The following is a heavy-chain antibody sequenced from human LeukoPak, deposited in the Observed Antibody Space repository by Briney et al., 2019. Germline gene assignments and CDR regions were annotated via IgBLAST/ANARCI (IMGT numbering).Heavy chain of an antibody. Sequence: ASVKVSCKASGYTFTSYDINWVRQATGQGLEWMGWMNPNSGNTGYAQKFQGRVTITRNTSISTAYMELSSLRSEDTAVYYCARGPTPYDFWSGSYYMDVWGKGTTVTVSS. CDR2: MNPNSGNT. J-gene: IGHJ6*03. CDR3: ARGPTPYDFWSGSYYMDV. V-gene: IGHV1-8*03. D-gene: IGHD3-3*01. CDR1: GYTFTSYD.